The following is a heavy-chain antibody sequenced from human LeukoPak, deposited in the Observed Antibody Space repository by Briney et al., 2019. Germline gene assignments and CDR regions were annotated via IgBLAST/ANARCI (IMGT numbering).Heavy chain of an antibody. V-gene: IGHV4-4*07. Sequence: PSETLSLTSTVSGGSISRYYWSWIRQPAGKGLEWIGRIYTSGSTNYNPSLKSRVTMSVDTSKNQFSLKLSSVTAADTAVYYCARGAHMITVTRTFDYWGQGTLVTVSS. D-gene: IGHD4-11*01. J-gene: IGHJ4*02. CDR1: GGSISRYY. CDR2: IYTSGST. CDR3: ARGAHMITVTRTFDY.